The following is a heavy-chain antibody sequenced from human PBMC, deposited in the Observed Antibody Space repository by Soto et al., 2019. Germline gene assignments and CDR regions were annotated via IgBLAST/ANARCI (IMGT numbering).Heavy chain of an antibody. J-gene: IGHJ5*02. D-gene: IGHD5-18*01. Sequence: SGTLCLTCPVPGCTVTNGGFFWIWKRQPPGKGLEWIGHIYYIESTNYSPSLNSRVTISLDTSKNQFSLRLNSVTTADTAVYFCARVPVDTSMIYWFDPWGQGTLVTVS. V-gene: IGHV4-61*08. CDR3: ARVPVDTSMIYWFDP. CDR1: GCTVTNGGFF. CDR2: IYYIEST.